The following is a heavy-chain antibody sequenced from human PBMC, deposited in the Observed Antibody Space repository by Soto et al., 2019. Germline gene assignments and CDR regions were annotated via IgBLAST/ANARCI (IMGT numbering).Heavy chain of an antibody. V-gene: IGHV4-34*01. D-gene: IGHD2-21*01. CDR1: GGSFSGYY. Sequence: TLETLSLTCAVYGGSFSGYYWSWIRQPPGKGLEWIGEINHSGSTNYNPSLKSRVTISVDTSKNQFSLSLTSVTAADTAVYYCATLPPRIVVVFTEMPTWGQGILVTVSS. J-gene: IGHJ5*02. CDR3: ATLPPRIVVVFTEMPT. CDR2: INHSGST.